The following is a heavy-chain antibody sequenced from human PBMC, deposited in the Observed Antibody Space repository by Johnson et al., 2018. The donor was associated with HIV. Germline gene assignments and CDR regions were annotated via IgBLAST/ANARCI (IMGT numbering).Heavy chain of an antibody. CDR2: IWYDGSNE. Sequence: QVQLVESGGGVVQPGRSLRLSCAASGFTFSSYGMHWVRQAPGRGLEWAAFIWYDGSNERYADSVKGRFTISRDNAKNSLYLQMNSLRAEETAVYYCARASLARGGKIRAFDIWGQGTMVTVSS. V-gene: IGHV3-33*01. J-gene: IGHJ3*02. CDR3: ARASLARGGKIRAFDI. CDR1: GFTFSSYG. D-gene: IGHD4-23*01.